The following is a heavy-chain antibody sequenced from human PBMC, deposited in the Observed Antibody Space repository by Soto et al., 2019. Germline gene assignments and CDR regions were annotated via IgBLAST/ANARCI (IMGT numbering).Heavy chain of an antibody. D-gene: IGHD2-21*01. J-gene: IGHJ4*02. Sequence: GGSLRLSCAASGFTFSSYAMSWVRQAPGKGLEWVSAISGSGGSTYYADSVRGRFTISRDNSKNTLYLQMNSLRAEDTAVYYCASSLFIIPFDYWGQGTLVTVSS. CDR3: ASSLFIIPFDY. CDR2: ISGSGGST. V-gene: IGHV3-23*01. CDR1: GFTFSSYA.